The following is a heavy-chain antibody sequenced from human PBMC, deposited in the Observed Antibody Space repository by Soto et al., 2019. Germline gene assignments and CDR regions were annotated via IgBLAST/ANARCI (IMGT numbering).Heavy chain of an antibody. CDR1: GFVFADYG. D-gene: IGHD2-8*01. CDR3: AKDTLYPVVSYFYYGLDV. Sequence: GGSLVLSCAASGFVFADYGVRWVRRAPGKGMDLVVVISFDGTNKFYADSVKGRFTISRDNSNNTLHLQMSSLRTEDTAVYYCAKDTLYPVVSYFYYGLDVWGQGTTVTVSS. J-gene: IGHJ6*02. CDR2: ISFDGTNK. V-gene: IGHV3-30*18.